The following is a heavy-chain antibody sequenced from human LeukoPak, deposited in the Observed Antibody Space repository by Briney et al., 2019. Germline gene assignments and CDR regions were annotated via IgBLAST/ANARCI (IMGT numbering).Heavy chain of an antibody. CDR1: GFTFSSYS. J-gene: IGHJ6*02. CDR2: ISSSSSTI. Sequence: GGSLRLSCAASGFTFSSYSMNWVRQAPGKGLEWVSYISSSSSTIYYADSVKGRFTISRDNAKNSLYLQMNSLRAEDTAVYYCARDPAGNYYYYYGMDVWGQGTTVTVSS. V-gene: IGHV3-48*04. CDR3: ARDPAGNYYYYYGMDV.